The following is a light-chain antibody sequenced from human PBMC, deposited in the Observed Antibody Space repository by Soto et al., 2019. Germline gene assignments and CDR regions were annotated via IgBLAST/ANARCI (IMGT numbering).Light chain of an antibody. Sequence: EIVLTQSPGTLSLSPGERATLSCRASQSVSSSYLAWYQQKPGQAPRLLIYGASSRATGIPARFSGSGSGTDFALTISRLEPEDFAVYYCQQYGSSPYTFGPGTKLEIK. V-gene: IGKV3-20*01. CDR1: QSVSSSY. CDR3: QQYGSSPYT. CDR2: GAS. J-gene: IGKJ2*01.